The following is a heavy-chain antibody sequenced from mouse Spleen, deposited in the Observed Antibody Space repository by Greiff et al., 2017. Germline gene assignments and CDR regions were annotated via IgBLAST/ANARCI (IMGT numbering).Heavy chain of an antibody. D-gene: IGHD2-1*01. V-gene: IGHV5-9*01. J-gene: IGHJ4*01. CDR2: ISSGGGNT. CDR3: ARQDYGNLYAMDY. CDR1: GFTFSSYT. Sequence: EVMLVESGGGLVKPGGSLKLSCAASGFTFSSYTMSWVRQTPAKRLEWVATISSGGGNTYYPDSVKGRFTISRDNARNTLYLQMSSLRSEDTAMYYCARQDYGNLYAMDYWGQGTSVTVSS.